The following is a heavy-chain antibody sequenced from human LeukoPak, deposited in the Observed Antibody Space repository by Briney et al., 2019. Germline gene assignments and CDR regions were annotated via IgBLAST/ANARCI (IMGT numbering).Heavy chain of an antibody. Sequence: SETLSLTCTVSGGSISSGDHYWSWIRQPPGKGLEWIGYIYYSGSTYYNPSLKSRVTISVDTSKSQFSLKLSSVTAADTAVYYCASFYGDLRDYFDYWGQGTLVTVSS. D-gene: IGHD4-17*01. CDR3: ASFYGDLRDYFDY. J-gene: IGHJ4*02. V-gene: IGHV4-30-4*01. CDR2: IYYSGST. CDR1: GGSISSGDHY.